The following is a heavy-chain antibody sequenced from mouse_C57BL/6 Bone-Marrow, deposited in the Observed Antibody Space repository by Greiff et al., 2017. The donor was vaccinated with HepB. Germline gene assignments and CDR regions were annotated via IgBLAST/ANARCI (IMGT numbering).Heavy chain of an antibody. V-gene: IGHV1-53*01. CDR2: INPSNGGT. D-gene: IGHD1-1*01. CDR3: ARVRYGSSYYFDY. CDR1: GYTFTSYW. Sequence: QVHVKQPGTELVKPGASVKLSCKASGYTFTSYWMHWVKQRPGQGLEWIGNINPSNGGTNYNEKFKSKATLTVDKSSSTAYMQLSSLTSEDSAVYYCARVRYGSSYYFDYWGQGTTLTVSS. J-gene: IGHJ2*01.